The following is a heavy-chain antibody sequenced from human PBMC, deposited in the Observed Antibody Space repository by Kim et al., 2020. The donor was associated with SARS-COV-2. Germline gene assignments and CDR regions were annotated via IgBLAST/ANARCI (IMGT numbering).Heavy chain of an antibody. Sequence: SYTPTLRGRVTISVDTSKNQFSLKLSSVTAADTAVYYCARHDGGWYIFDYWGQGTLVTVSS. J-gene: IGHJ4*02. D-gene: IGHD6-19*01. CDR3: ARHDGGWYIFDY. V-gene: IGHV4-39*01.